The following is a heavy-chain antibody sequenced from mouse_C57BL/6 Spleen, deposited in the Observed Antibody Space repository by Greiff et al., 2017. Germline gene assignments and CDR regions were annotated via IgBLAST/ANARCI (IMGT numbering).Heavy chain of an antibody. D-gene: IGHD2-4*01. J-gene: IGHJ2*01. CDR2: IDPSDSET. CDR3: ARGGLRRYFDY. V-gene: IGHV1-52*01. Sequence: QVHVKQPGAELVRPGSSVKLSCKASGYTFTSYWMHWVQQRPLQGLEWIGNIDPSDSETHYNQKFKDKATLTVDKSSSTAYMQLSSLTSEYSAVYYFARGGLRRYFDYWGQGTTLTVSS. CDR1: GYTFTSYW.